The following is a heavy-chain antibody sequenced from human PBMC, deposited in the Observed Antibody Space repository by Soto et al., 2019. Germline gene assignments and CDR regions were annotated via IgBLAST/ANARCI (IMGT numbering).Heavy chain of an antibody. CDR2: ISSNGGST. J-gene: IGHJ6*03. V-gene: IGHV3-64D*06. CDR1: GFTFSSYA. D-gene: IGHD5-12*01. CDR3: AKALSIYSGEDRYYYYYYYMDV. Sequence: PGRSLRLSCSASGFTFSSYAMHWVLQAKGKGLEYVSAISSNGGSTYYADSVKGRFTISRDNSKNTLYLQMNSLRAEDTAVYYCAKALSIYSGEDRYYYYYYYMDVWGKGTTVTVSS.